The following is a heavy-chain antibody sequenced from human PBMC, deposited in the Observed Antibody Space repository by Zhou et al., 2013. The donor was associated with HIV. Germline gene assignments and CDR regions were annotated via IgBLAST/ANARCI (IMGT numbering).Heavy chain of an antibody. Sequence: QVHLVQSGAEVKKPGASVKVSCEAVGVAFSNYAIHWVRQAPGRSLQWMGWINPGNGKTSSPQVFQGRIRIDRDISANTSYMELSGLTSDDTAVYYCAADRLLRQRVEHSLLVWGHGTLLIVSS. CDR1: GVAFSNYA. D-gene: IGHD6-6*01. CDR2: INPGNGKT. J-gene: IGHJ4*03. CDR3: AADRLLRQRVEHSLLV. V-gene: IGHV1-3*01.